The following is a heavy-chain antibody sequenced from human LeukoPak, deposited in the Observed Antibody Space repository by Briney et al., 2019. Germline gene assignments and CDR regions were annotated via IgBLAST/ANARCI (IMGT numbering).Heavy chain of an antibody. Sequence: ASVKVSCKASGYTFTSYGISWVRQAPGQGLEWMGWISAYNGNTNYAQKLQGRVTMTSDTSTSTAYLELRSLSSDDTAVYYCARDPDYDILTGYSPFDYWGQGTLVTVSS. CDR2: ISAYNGNT. CDR1: GYTFTSYG. J-gene: IGHJ4*02. CDR3: ARDPDYDILTGYSPFDY. D-gene: IGHD3-9*01. V-gene: IGHV1-18*01.